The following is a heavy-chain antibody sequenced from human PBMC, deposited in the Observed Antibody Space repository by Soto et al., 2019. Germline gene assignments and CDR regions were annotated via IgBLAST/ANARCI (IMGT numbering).Heavy chain of an antibody. D-gene: IGHD6-19*01. CDR1: GFTISSNW. CDR3: ARGRDGWVNAFDI. J-gene: IGHJ3*02. Sequence: QTGGSLRLSCAASGFTISSNWMHWVRQAPGKGLVWVSRINKDGSSTTYAGSVKGRFTISRDNAKNTLYLQINSLRAEDTAVYFCARGRDGWVNAFDIWGQGTMVTVSS. V-gene: IGHV3-74*01. CDR2: INKDGSST.